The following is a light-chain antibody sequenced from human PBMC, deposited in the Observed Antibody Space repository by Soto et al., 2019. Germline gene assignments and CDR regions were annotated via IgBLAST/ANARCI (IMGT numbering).Light chain of an antibody. J-gene: IGKJ1*01. Sequence: DIQMTQSPYPLSAAVGDRVTITCRASQSISSYLNWYQQKPGKAPKLLIYAASSLQSGVPSRFSGSGSGTDFTLTICCLQPEDFATYYCVQRYITPRFGQVAKVAIK. CDR2: AAS. V-gene: IGKV1-39*01. CDR3: VQRYITPR. CDR1: QSISSY.